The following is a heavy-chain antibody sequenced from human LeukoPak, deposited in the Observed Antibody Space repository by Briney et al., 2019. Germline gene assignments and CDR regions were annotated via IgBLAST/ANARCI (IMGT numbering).Heavy chain of an antibody. CDR1: GDSISRYY. CDR2: VYYTGTT. J-gene: IGHJ5*02. CDR3: AIEDSRRFLEP. D-gene: IGHD3-3*01. V-gene: IGHV4-59*01. Sequence: SETLSLTCTVSGDSISRYYWSWIRQPPGKGLEWIGYVYYTGTTNYNPSLKSRVTITVDTSKNQFCLRLSSVTAADTAVYSCAIEDSRRFLEPWGQGTLVTVSS.